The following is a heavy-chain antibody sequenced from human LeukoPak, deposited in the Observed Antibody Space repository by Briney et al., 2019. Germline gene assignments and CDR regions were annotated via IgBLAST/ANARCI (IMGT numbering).Heavy chain of an antibody. CDR3: ARDRRYDILTGYSHYDAFDI. V-gene: IGHV1-18*01. D-gene: IGHD3-9*01. CDR2: ISAYNGNT. Sequence: ASVKVSCTASGYTFTSYGISWVRQAPGQGLEWMGWISAYNGNTNYAQKLQGRVTMTTDTSTSTAYMELRCLRSDDTAVYYCARDRRYDILTGYSHYDAFDIWGQGTMVTVSS. CDR1: GYTFTSYG. J-gene: IGHJ3*02.